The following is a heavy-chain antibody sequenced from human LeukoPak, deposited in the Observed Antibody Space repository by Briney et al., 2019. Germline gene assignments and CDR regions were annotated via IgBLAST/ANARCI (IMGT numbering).Heavy chain of an antibody. J-gene: IGHJ4*02. CDR2: IYYSGST. CDR1: GGSISNYY. D-gene: IGHD6-19*01. CDR3: ARGPPDSQWLVWYYLDY. Sequence: SETLSLTCAAPGGSISNYYWSWIRQPPGKGLEWIGDIYYSGSTNYNSALKGRVTISVDTSKNQFSLFLSSVTAADTAVYYCARGPPDSQWLVWYYLDYWGQGTLVTVSS. V-gene: IGHV4-59*01.